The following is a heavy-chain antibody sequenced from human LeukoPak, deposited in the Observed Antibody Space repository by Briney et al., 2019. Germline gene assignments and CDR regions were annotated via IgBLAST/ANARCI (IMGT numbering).Heavy chain of an antibody. CDR1: GFTFSSYE. CDR2: ISSSSSTI. Sequence: GGSLRLSCAASGFTFSSYEMNWVRQAPGKGLEWVSYISSSSSTIYYADSVKGRFTISRDNAKNSLYLQMNSLRAEDTALYYCARASGVYDRFLGGSWYSPAYYYYYMDVWGKGTTVTVSS. D-gene: IGHD5/OR15-5a*01. V-gene: IGHV3-48*03. CDR3: ARASGVYDRFLGGSWYSPAYYYYYMDV. J-gene: IGHJ6*03.